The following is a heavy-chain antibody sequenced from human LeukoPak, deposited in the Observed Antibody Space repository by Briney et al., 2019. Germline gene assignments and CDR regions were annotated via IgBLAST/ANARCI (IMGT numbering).Heavy chain of an antibody. V-gene: IGHV3-30*18. CDR2: ISYDGSNK. D-gene: IGHD3-22*01. CDR3: AKGYYYDSSGYYYFDY. CDR1: GFTFSSDG. J-gene: IGHJ4*02. Sequence: GGSLRLSCAASGFTFSSDGMHWVRQAPGKGLEWVAVISYDGSNKYYADSVKGRFTISRDNSKNTLYLQMNSLRAEDTAVYYCAKGYYYDSSGYYYFDYWGQGTLVTVSS.